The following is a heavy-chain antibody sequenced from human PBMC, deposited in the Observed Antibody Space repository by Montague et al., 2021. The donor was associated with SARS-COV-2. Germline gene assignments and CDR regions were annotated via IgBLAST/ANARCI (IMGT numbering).Heavy chain of an antibody. J-gene: IGHJ4*02. CDR3: ARGARYYGFYHPFED. D-gene: IGHD3-16*01. V-gene: IGHV4-61*02. Sequence: TLSLTCTVSDGSINTDTYFWSWIWQPAGKGLDWIGRIWTSGTTKYNPTLKSRVTMSMATSKKQFTLNVTSVTAAATAVYYCARGARYYGFYHPFEDWGQGALVTVSS. CDR2: IWTSGTT. CDR1: DGSINTDTYF.